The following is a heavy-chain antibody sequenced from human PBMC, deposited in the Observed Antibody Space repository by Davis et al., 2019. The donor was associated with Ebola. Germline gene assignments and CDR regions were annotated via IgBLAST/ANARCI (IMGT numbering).Heavy chain of an antibody. V-gene: IGHV3-21*01. CDR1: GFTFSSYW. Sequence: GESLKISCAASGFTFSSYWMNWVRQAPGKGLEWVSSISSSSSDIYYADSVKGRFTISRDNAKNSLYLQMNSLRAEDTAVYYCARDDEGYYCTGGSCYRSSAFDIWGQGTTVTVSS. CDR3: ARDDEGYYCTGGSCYRSSAFDI. D-gene: IGHD2-15*01. CDR2: ISSSSSDI. J-gene: IGHJ3*02.